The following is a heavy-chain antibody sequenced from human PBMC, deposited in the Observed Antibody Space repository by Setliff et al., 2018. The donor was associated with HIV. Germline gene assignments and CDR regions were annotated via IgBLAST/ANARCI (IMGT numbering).Heavy chain of an antibody. CDR2: IQTSGRT. V-gene: IGHV4-4*07. D-gene: IGHD6-13*01. Sequence: SETLSLTCTVSGGSISNYYWSWIRQPAGKGLEWIGRIQTSGRTNNNPSLRTRVIISVDTSNQFSLKLSSVTAADAAVYYCARSPSYRSSWEYYFDYWGQGILVTVSS. J-gene: IGHJ4*02. CDR3: ARSPSYRSSWEYYFDY. CDR1: GGSISNYY.